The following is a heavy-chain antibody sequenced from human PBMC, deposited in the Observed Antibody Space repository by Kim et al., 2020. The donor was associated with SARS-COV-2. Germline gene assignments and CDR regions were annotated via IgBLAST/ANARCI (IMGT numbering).Heavy chain of an antibody. J-gene: IGHJ6*03. Sequence: SRVTISVDTSKNQFSLKLNSVTAADTAVYYCARGLVVPAATYYYYYYMDVWGKGTTVTVSS. CDR3: ARGLVVPAATYYYYYYMDV. D-gene: IGHD2-2*01. V-gene: IGHV4-34*01.